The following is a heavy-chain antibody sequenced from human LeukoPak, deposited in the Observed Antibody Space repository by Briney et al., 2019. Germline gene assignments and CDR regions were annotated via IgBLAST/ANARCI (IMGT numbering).Heavy chain of an antibody. Sequence: ASVKVSCKASGYTFTSYDINWVRQATGQGLESMGWMNPNSGDTGYVQKFQGRVTMTRDTSISTAYMELSSLTSEDAAVYYCARGGFGSGSYSDYWGQGTLVTVSS. J-gene: IGHJ4*02. CDR1: GYTFTSYD. CDR2: MNPNSGDT. CDR3: ARGGFGSGSYSDY. V-gene: IGHV1-8*01. D-gene: IGHD3-10*01.